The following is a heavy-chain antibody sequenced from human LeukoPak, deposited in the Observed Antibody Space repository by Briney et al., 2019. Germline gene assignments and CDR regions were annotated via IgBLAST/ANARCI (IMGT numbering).Heavy chain of an antibody. CDR3: AKHIVGGYDWIYNSDYYYAMDV. CDR1: GFTFSSYA. D-gene: IGHD5-12*01. V-gene: IGHV3-30*18. Sequence: PGGSLRLSCAASGFTFSSYAIHWVRQAPGKGLEWVATVSSEGRNQYYADPVKGRFSISRDNSQNTVYLQMNSLRPEDTADYYCAKHIVGGYDWIYNSDYYYAMDVWGQGTTVTVSS. CDR2: VSSEGRNQ. J-gene: IGHJ6*02.